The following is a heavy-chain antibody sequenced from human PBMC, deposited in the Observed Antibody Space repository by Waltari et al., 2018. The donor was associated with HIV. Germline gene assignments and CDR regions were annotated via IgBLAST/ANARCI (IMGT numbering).Heavy chain of an antibody. CDR3: ARYGSGTSFDF. CDR2: VYPSGST. CDR1: GYSIRRGFY. J-gene: IGHJ4*02. Sequence: QVQLQESGPGLVKPSETLSLTCAVSGYSIRRGFYWAWIRQPPGKGLDWIGNVYPSGSTSYNPSLKSRVTISLDTSANQFSLTLSSVTAADTAVYYCARYGSGTSFDFWGQGALVTVSS. D-gene: IGHD3-10*01. V-gene: IGHV4-38-2*01.